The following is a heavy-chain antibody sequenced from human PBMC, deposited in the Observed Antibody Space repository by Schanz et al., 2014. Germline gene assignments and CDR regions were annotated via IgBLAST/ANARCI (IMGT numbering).Heavy chain of an antibody. J-gene: IGHJ4*02. CDR1: GYTFTSYG. D-gene: IGHD3-9*01. CDR3: ARDAADFYDILTEEDY. CDR2: ISAYNVNT. Sequence: QVQLVQSGAEVKKPGASVKVSCKASGYTFTSYGISWVRQAPGQGLEWMVLISAYNVNTKYPQKLQGRFPMTTDTSTSTAYMELRSLRSDDTAVYYCARDAADFYDILTEEDYWGQGTLVTVSS. V-gene: IGHV1-18*01.